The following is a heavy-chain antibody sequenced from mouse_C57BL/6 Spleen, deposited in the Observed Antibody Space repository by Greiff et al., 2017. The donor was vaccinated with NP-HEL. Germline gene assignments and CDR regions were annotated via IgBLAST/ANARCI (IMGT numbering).Heavy chain of an antibody. J-gene: IGHJ3*01. CDR1: GYAFSSSW. Sequence: QVQLKESGPELVKPGASVKISCKASGYAFSSSWMNWVKQRPGKGLEWIGRIYPGDGDTNYNGKFKGKATLTADKSSSTAYMQLSSLTSEDSAVYFCARGPVYYEYDTFAYWGQGTLVTVSA. V-gene: IGHV1-82*01. CDR2: IYPGDGDT. CDR3: ARGPVYYEYDTFAY. D-gene: IGHD2-4*01.